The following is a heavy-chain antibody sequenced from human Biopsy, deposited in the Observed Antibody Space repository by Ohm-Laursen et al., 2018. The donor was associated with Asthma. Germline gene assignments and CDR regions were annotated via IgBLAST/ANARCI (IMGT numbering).Heavy chain of an antibody. D-gene: IGHD3-9*01. CDR1: GYTFNNYA. Sequence: ASVKVSCKTSGYTFNNYAITWVRQAPGQGLEWMGWISAYNGNTKDAQKLQDRVTMITDTSTSTAYMNLSSLRSEDAAVYYCARTYFDFLTGQVHDAFAMWGQGTMVTVSS. CDR2: ISAYNGNT. V-gene: IGHV1-18*01. J-gene: IGHJ3*02. CDR3: ARTYFDFLTGQVHDAFAM.